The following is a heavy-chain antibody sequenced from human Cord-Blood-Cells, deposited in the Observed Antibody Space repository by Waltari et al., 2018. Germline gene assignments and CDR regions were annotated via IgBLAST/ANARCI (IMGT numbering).Heavy chain of an antibody. CDR3: ASSGLWFGELLN. CDR1: GFTFSSYS. D-gene: IGHD3-10*01. CDR2: ISSSSSYI. Sequence: EVQLVESGGGLVKPGGSLRLSCAASGFTFSSYSMNWVHQATGKGLEWVSSISSSSSYIYYADSVKGRFTISRDNAKNSLYLQMNSLRAEDTAVYYCASSGLWFGELLNWGQGTLVTVSS. J-gene: IGHJ4*02. V-gene: IGHV3-21*01.